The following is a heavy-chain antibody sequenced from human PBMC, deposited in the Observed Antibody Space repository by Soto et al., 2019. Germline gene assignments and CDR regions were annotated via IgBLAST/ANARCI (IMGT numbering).Heavy chain of an antibody. V-gene: IGHV3-15*01. CDR2: IKSKTNGGAT. Sequence: EVQVVESGGGLVKPGGSLRLSCAASGFTFSNAWMSWVRQAPGKGLEWVGRIKSKTNGGATDYAAPVRGRFTISRDDSENTMYLQINSLKTEDTAVYYCPTWADDFSGNWGQGALVTVSS. CDR1: GFTFSNAW. J-gene: IGHJ4*02. D-gene: IGHD4-4*01. CDR3: PTWADDFSGN.